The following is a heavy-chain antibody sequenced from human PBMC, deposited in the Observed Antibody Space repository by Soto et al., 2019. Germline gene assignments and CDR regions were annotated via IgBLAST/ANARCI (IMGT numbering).Heavy chain of an antibody. CDR3: ARDPPGPEAFDL. CDR1: GFTLSDHY. Sequence: EVQLVESGGGLVQPGGSLRLSCAASGFTLSDHYMDWVRQAPGKGLEWVGRSRDKASSYTTLYAASVKGRFTISRDDSKNALYLQMNSLKTEATAVYYCARDPPGPEAFDLWGQGTRVTVSS. CDR2: SRDKASSYTT. V-gene: IGHV3-72*01. J-gene: IGHJ3*01. D-gene: IGHD3-10*01.